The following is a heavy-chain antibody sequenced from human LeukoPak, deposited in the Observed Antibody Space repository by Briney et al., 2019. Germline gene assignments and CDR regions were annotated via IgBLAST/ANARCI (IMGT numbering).Heavy chain of an antibody. Sequence: GGSLRLSCAASGFSVSSNYMSWVRQAPGKGLEWVSVIYSGANIHYADSVKGRFTISRGSSKNTLYLQMNSLRAEDTAVYYCARNLGATGPHDAFDIWGQGTMVTVSS. CDR2: IYSGANI. V-gene: IGHV3-53*01. CDR3: ARNLGATGPHDAFDI. CDR1: GFSVSSNY. D-gene: IGHD1-26*01. J-gene: IGHJ3*02.